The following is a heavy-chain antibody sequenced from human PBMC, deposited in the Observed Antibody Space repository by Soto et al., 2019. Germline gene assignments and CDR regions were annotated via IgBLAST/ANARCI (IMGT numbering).Heavy chain of an antibody. J-gene: IGHJ4*02. CDR1: GGSFSGYY. Sequence: QVQLQQWGAGLLKPSETLSLTCAVYGGSFSGYYWSWIRQPPGKGLEWIGEINHSGSTNYNPSLKSRVTISVDTSKNQFSLKLSSVTAADTAVYYCARGDYGDYFPFDYWGQGTLVTVSS. V-gene: IGHV4-34*01. D-gene: IGHD4-17*01. CDR3: ARGDYGDYFPFDY. CDR2: INHSGST.